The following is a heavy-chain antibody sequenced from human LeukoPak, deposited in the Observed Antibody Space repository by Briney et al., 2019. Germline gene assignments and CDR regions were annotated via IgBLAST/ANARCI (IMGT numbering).Heavy chain of an antibody. Sequence: SETLSLTCTVSGGSISSYYWSWIRQPPGKGLEWIGYIYYSGSTNYNPSLKSRVTISVDTSKNQFSLKLSSVTAADTAVYYCARRIRYSSGWYDWANWFDPWGQGTLVTVSS. D-gene: IGHD6-19*01. CDR2: IYYSGST. CDR3: ARRIRYSSGWYDWANWFDP. J-gene: IGHJ5*02. V-gene: IGHV4-59*08. CDR1: GGSISSYY.